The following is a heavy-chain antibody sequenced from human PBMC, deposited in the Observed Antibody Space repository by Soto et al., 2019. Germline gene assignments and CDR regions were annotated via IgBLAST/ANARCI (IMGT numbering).Heavy chain of an antibody. J-gene: IGHJ5*02. CDR1: GGSFSGYY. Sequence: QVQLQQWGAGLLKPSETLSLTCAVYGGSFSGYYWSWVRQPPGQGLEWIGEINHSGSTNYNPSLKGRVTISVVASKTQFSLKLSSVTAADSSVYYCSRLPRITVFGVVITQHNWCDPWCQGTLVTVSS. CDR2: INHSGST. CDR3: SRLPRITVFGVVITQHNWCDP. D-gene: IGHD3-3*01. V-gene: IGHV4-34*01.